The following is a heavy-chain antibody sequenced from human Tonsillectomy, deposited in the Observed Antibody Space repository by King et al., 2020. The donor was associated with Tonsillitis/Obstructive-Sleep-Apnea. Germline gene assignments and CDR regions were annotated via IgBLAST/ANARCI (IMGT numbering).Heavy chain of an antibody. CDR1: GGSVSSGSYY. D-gene: IGHD6-13*01. J-gene: IGHJ6*03. V-gene: IGHV4-61*01. Sequence: QLQESGPGLVKPSETLSLTCTVSGGSVSSGSYYWSWIRQPPGKGLEWIGYIYYIGSTNYNPSLKSRVTISVDTSKNQFSLKLSSVTAADTAVYYCARDVGQQLGLIYYYYYMDVWGKGTTVTVSS. CDR2: IYYIGST. CDR3: ARDVGQQLGLIYYYYYMDV.